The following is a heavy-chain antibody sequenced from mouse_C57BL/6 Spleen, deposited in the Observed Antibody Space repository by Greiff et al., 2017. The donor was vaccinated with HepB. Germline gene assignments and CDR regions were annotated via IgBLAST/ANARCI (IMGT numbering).Heavy chain of an antibody. CDR3: TRTGDY. CDR2: IDPETGGT. CDR1: GYTFNDYE. D-gene: IGHD4-1*01. Sequence: VKLVESGAELVRPGASVTLSCKASGYTFNDYEMHWVKQTPVHGLEWIGAIDPETGGTAYNQKFKGKAILTADKSSSTAYMELRSLTSEDSAVYYCTRTGDYWGQGTTLTVSS. V-gene: IGHV1-15*01. J-gene: IGHJ2*01.